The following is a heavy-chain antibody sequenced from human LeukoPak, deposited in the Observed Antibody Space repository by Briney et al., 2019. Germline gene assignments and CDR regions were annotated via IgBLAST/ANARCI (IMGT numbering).Heavy chain of an antibody. Sequence: PGGSLRLSCAASGFTFSSYAMSWIRQASGKELEWVSYIRGSSTPIHYADSVKGRFTISRDNAKNSLYLQMNSLRAEDTAVYYCARDITQLGPNNSGYYHYMDVWGKGTTVTVSS. D-gene: IGHD7-27*01. CDR3: ARDITQLGPNNSGYYHYMDV. J-gene: IGHJ6*03. V-gene: IGHV3-48*04. CDR2: IRGSSTPI. CDR1: GFTFSSYA.